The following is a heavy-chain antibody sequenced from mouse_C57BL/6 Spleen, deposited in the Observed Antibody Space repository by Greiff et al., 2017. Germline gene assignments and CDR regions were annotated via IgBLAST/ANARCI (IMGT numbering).Heavy chain of an antibody. CDR1: GYTFTNYW. D-gene: IGHD2-5*01. CDR2: IYPGGGYT. V-gene: IGHV1-63*01. CDR3: ARGNSYYSNYVPLCDY. J-gene: IGHJ2*01. Sequence: QVQLKESGAELVRPGTSVKMSCKASGYTFTNYWIGWAKQRPGHGLEWIGDIYPGGGYTNYNEKFKGKATLTADKSSSTAYMQFSSLTSEYSAIYSCARGNSYYSNYVPLCDYWGPGTTLTVSS.